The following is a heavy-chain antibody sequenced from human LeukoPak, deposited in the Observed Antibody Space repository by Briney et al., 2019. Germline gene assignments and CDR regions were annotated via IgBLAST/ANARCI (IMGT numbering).Heavy chain of an antibody. V-gene: IGHV4-59*08. Sequence: PSETLSLTCTVSGGSISSYYWSWIRQPPGKGLEWIGYIHYSGSTNYNPSLKSRVTISIDTSKNQFSLRLTSVTAADTARYYCARHFIASQSTFDYWGQGTLVTVSS. CDR3: ARHFIASQSTFDY. CDR1: GGSISSYY. J-gene: IGHJ4*02. CDR2: IHYSGST.